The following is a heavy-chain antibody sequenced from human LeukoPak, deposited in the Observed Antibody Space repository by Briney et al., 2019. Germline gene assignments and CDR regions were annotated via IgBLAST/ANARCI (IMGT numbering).Heavy chain of an antibody. Sequence: SETLSLTCDVNGVSFTGYYRSWISQPPGKGLEWIGEINHSGDTYYNPSLKSRLTMSEDTSKNQLSLILTSVTAADTAVYYCSRGRKGSSSWYGMDVWGNGSTVIVSS. CDR2: INHSGDT. D-gene: IGHD6-13*01. V-gene: IGHV4-34*01. J-gene: IGHJ6*04. CDR1: GVSFTGYY. CDR3: SRGRKGSSSWYGMDV.